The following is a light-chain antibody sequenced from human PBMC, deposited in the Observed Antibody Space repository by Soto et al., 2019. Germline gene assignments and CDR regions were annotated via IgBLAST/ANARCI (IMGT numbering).Light chain of an antibody. Sequence: EIVMTQSPAPLSVSPGERATLSCRASQSVSSSLAWYQQKPGQTPRLLIYGASTRATGIPARFSGSGSGTEFTLTISSLQSEEFAVYYCQQYHQWPLTFGGGTKVDIK. J-gene: IGKJ4*01. CDR1: QSVSSS. V-gene: IGKV3-15*01. CDR2: GAS. CDR3: QQYHQWPLT.